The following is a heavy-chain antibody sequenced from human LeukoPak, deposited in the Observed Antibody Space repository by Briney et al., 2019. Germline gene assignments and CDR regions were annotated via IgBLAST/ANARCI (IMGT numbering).Heavy chain of an antibody. CDR3: ARAFSSNFHYGMDV. D-gene: IGHD6-6*01. CDR2: IKQDGSEK. J-gene: IGHJ6*02. Sequence: GGSLRLSCAASRFTFSSYWMSWVRQAPGKGLEWVANIKQDGSEKYYVDPVKGRFTISRDNAKNSLYLQMNSLRAEDTAVYYCARAFSSNFHYGMDVWGRGTTVTVSS. CDR1: RFTFSSYW. V-gene: IGHV3-7*01.